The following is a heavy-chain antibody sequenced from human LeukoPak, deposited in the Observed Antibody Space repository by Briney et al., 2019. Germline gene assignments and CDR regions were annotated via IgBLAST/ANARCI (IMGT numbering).Heavy chain of an antibody. CDR3: ARTPRYSSSSMGAFDI. CDR2: IYYSGST. V-gene: IGHV4-59*01. CDR1: GGSIGSYY. Sequence: SETLSLTCTVSGGSIGSYYWSWIRQPPGKGLEWIGYIYYSGSTNYNPSLKSRATISVDTSKNQFSLKLSSVTAADTAVYYCARTPRYSSSSMGAFDIWGQGTMVTVSS. D-gene: IGHD6-13*01. J-gene: IGHJ3*02.